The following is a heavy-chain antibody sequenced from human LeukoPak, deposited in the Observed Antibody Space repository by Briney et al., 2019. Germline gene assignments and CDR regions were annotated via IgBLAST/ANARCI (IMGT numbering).Heavy chain of an antibody. Sequence: GGTLRLSCAASGFTVSSNYMSWVRQAPGKGLEWVSVIYSGGSTYYAGSVKGRFTISRDNSKNTLYLQMNSLRAEDTAIYYCARDMVGATWTFDIWGQGTMVTVSS. CDR1: GFTVSSNY. CDR3: ARDMVGATWTFDI. J-gene: IGHJ3*02. CDR2: IYSGGST. D-gene: IGHD1-26*01. V-gene: IGHV3-66*01.